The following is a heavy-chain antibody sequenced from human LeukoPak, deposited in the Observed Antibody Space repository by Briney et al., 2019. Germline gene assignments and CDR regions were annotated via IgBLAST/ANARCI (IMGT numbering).Heavy chain of an antibody. CDR2: INPNSGGI. CDR1: GYTFTGYY. V-gene: IGHV1-2*02. J-gene: IGHJ3*02. Sequence: ASVKVSCKASGYTFTGYYMHWVRQAPGQGLEWMGWINPNSGGINYAQKFQGRVTMTRDASISTAYMELSSLRSEDTAVYYCARVSRGITSDAFDIWGQGTMVTVSS. D-gene: IGHD3-10*01. CDR3: ARVSRGITSDAFDI.